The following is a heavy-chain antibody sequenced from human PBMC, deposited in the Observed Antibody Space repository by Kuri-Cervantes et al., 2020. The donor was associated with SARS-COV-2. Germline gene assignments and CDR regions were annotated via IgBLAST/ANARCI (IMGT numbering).Heavy chain of an antibody. CDR3: ATGPPVDTATWFDP. J-gene: IGHJ5*02. CDR1: GGTFSSYA. D-gene: IGHD5-18*01. CDR2: IIPIFGTA. Sequence: SVKVSCRASGGTFSSYAISWVRQAPGQGLEWMGGIIPIFGTANYAQKFQGRVTITADKSTSTAHMELSSLRSEDTAVYYCATGPPVDTATWFDPWGQGTLVTVSS. V-gene: IGHV1-69*06.